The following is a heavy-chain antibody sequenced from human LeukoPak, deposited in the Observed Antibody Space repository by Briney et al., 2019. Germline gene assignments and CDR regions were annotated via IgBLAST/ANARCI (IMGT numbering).Heavy chain of an antibody. CDR3: ARGEWELFYYFDH. CDR2: IYSGGNT. J-gene: IGHJ4*02. CDR1: GFTVRSNS. Sequence: GGSLRLSCVASGFTVRSNSMSWVRQAPGKGLEWVSTIYSGGNTYYADSVKGRFTFSRDSSKNTPYLLMNSLRAEDTAVYYCARGEWELFYYFDHWGQGTLVTVSS. V-gene: IGHV3-66*01. D-gene: IGHD1-26*01.